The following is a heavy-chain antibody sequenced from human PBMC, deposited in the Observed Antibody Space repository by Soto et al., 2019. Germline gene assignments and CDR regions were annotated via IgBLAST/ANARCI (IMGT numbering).Heavy chain of an antibody. D-gene: IGHD6-19*01. J-gene: IGHJ4*02. CDR3: ARGGGSSGWYGDDY. CDR1: GYTFTSYD. Sequence: QVQLVQSGAEVKKPGASVKVSCKASGYTFTSYDINWVRQATGQGLEWMGWMNPNSGNTGYAQKFQGRVTMTRNTPISSAYRELSGLRSEDRAVYYCARGGGSSGWYGDDYWGQGALVTVSS. V-gene: IGHV1-8*01. CDR2: MNPNSGNT.